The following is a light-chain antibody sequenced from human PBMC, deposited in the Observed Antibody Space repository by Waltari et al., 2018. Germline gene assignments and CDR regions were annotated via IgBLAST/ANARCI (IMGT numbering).Light chain of an antibody. CDR3: MQGSSWPFT. V-gene: IGKV2-30*01. Sequence: AVMTESLLSLPVTLGQPASISCKPNQSLVFSDGNTYLNWFHQRPGQSPRRLLQKVSNRDSGVPDRFSGSGSGTDFTLKISRVEADDVGIFYCMQGSSWPFTFGPGTRVDIK. J-gene: IGKJ3*01. CDR1: QSLVFSDGNTY. CDR2: KVS.